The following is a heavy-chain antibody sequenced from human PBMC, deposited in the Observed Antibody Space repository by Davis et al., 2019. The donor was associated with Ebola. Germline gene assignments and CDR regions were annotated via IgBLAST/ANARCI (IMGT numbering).Heavy chain of an antibody. D-gene: IGHD1-1*01. CDR2: ISHGGVT. J-gene: IGHJ5*02. Sequence: MPSETLSLTCAVYGESFSDYLWSWIRQPPGKGLEWIGQISHGGVTNYNPSLKSRAAISVDSFKNQFSLDLNSVTAADTAVYYCARTTKTSISESGLGYTYFDPWGQRTLVAVSS. V-gene: IGHV4-34*01. CDR3: ARTTKTSISESGLGYTYFDP. CDR1: GESFSDYL.